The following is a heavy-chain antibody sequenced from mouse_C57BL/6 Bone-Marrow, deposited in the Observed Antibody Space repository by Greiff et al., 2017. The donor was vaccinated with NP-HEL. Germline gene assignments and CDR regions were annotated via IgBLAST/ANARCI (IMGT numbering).Heavy chain of an antibody. D-gene: IGHD4-1*01. V-gene: IGHV14-2*01. CDR2: IDPEDGET. CDR3: SRVGSPAWLAY. J-gene: IGHJ3*01. CDR1: GFNIKDYY. Sequence: VQLQQSGAELVKPGASVKLSCKASGFNIKDYYMHRVKQRTEQGLEWLGRIDPEDGETKYAPKFQGKATITADTSSNTAYRQLCSLTSEDTAGYYCSRVGSPAWLAYWGQGTLVTVSA.